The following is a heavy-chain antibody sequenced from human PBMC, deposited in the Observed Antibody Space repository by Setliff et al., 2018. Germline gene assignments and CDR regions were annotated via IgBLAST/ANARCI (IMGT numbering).Heavy chain of an antibody. J-gene: IGHJ4*02. CDR1: GFTFSSYW. CDR3: ARDRSGGRDY. V-gene: IGHV3-23*01. Sequence: GGSLRLSCAASGFTFSSYWMSWVRQAPGKGLEWVSAISRSGGSTYYADSVKGRFTISRDNSKSTLYLQMNSLRAEDTAVYYCARDRSGGRDYWGQGTLVTVSS. D-gene: IGHD6-25*01. CDR2: ISRSGGST.